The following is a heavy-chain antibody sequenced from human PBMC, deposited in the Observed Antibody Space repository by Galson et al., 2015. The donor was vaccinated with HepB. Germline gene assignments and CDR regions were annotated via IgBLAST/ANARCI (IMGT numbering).Heavy chain of an antibody. V-gene: IGHV1-2*06. J-gene: IGHJ4*02. CDR1: GYTFTGYY. D-gene: IGHD6-19*01. CDR2: INPNSGGT. CDR3: ARDGSGGWYYFDY. Sequence: SVKVSCKASGYTFTGYYMHWVRQAPGQGLEWMGRINPNSGGTNYAQKFQGRVTMTRDTSISTAYMELSRLRSDDTAVYYCARDGSGGWYYFDYWGQGTLVTVSS.